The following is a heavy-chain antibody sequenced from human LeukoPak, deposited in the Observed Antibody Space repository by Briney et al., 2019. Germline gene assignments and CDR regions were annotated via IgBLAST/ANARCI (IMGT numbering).Heavy chain of an antibody. D-gene: IGHD3-16*01. CDR3: VKFGVDYDMGV. Sequence: PSETLSLTCTVSGDSISGSYWTWVRQPPGQGLEWIGQIHYSGRADYNPSLKRRITISVDTSKNQMSLTLTSETAADTAIYYCVKFGVDYDMGVWGQGTTVTVSS. CDR2: IHYSGRA. CDR1: GDSISGSY. V-gene: IGHV4-59*01. J-gene: IGHJ6*02.